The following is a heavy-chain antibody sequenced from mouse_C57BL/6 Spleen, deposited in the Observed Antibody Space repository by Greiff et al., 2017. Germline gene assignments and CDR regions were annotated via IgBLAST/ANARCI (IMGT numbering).Heavy chain of an antibody. V-gene: IGHV1-26*01. D-gene: IGHD1-1*01. CDR3: ARYPTVVDAMDY. J-gene: IGHJ4*01. CDR1: GYTFTDYY. CDR2: INPNNGGT. Sequence: EVQLQQSGPDLVKPGASVKISCTASGYTFTDYYMNWVQQSHGKSLEWIGDINPNNGGTSYTQKFKGKATLTVDKATSTAYMELRSLTSEDSAVYYCARYPTVVDAMDYWGQGTSVTVSS.